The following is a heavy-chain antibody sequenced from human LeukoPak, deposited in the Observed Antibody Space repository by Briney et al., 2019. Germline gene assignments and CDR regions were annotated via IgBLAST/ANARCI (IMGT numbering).Heavy chain of an antibody. J-gene: IGHJ4*02. CDR2: ISDTGGYT. V-gene: IGHV3-53*01. D-gene: IGHD2/OR15-2a*01. Sequence: GGSLRLSCAASGFTITTNYMNWVRQAPGEGLEWVSSISDTGGYTYYADSMKGRFTIFRDNSKNTLYLQMNSLRAEDTAVYHCANGGSMAHEKIHNWGQGTLVTVSS. CDR3: ANGGSMAHEKIHN. CDR1: GFTITTNY.